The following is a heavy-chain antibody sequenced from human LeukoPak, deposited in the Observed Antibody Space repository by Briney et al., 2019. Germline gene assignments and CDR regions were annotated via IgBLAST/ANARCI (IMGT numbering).Heavy chain of an antibody. J-gene: IGHJ4*02. D-gene: IGHD6-19*01. V-gene: IGHV3-23*01. CDR1: GFTFSSYA. CDR3: AKFYGSGYSSGWYGKDFDY. Sequence: GGSLRLSCAASGFTFSSYAMSWVRQAPGKGLEWVSAISGSGGSTYYADSVKGRFTISRDNSENTLYLQMNSLRAEDTAVYYCAKFYGSGYSSGWYGKDFDYWGQGTLVTVSS. CDR2: ISGSGGST.